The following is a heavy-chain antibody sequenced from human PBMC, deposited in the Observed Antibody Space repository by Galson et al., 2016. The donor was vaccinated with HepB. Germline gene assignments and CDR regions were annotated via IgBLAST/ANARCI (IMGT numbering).Heavy chain of an antibody. D-gene: IGHD6-19*01. CDR3: ARGYFWVLAVAGWYFDL. Sequence: ETLSLTCAVSGGSFGNYYWSWIRQSPEKGLEWIGEIKHGGSTNYNPSLKSRVAISVDTSRKQFFLKVTSVTAADTAVYYCARGYFWVLAVAGWYFDLWGRGTLVTVSS. CDR2: IKHGGST. V-gene: IGHV4-34*01. CDR1: GGSFGNYY. J-gene: IGHJ2*01.